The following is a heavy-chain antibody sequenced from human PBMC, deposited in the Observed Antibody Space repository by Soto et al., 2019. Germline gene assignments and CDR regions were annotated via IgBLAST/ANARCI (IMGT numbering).Heavy chain of an antibody. CDR3: AGGFRGGHADWLDP. D-gene: IGHD2-15*01. CDR1: GYTFTSYA. Sequence: ASVKVSCKASGYTFTSYAMHWVRQAPGQRLEWMGWINAGNGNTKYSRKFQGRVTITRDTSASTAYMELSSLRSEDTAVYYCAGGFRGGHADWLDPWGQGTLVTVSS. V-gene: IGHV1-3*01. CDR2: INAGNGNT. J-gene: IGHJ5*02.